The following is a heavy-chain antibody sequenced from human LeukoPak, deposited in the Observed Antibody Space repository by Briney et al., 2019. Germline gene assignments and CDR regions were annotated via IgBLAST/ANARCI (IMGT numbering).Heavy chain of an antibody. CDR2: INHSGST. D-gene: IGHD2-21*02. Sequence: SETLSLTCAVYGGSFSGYYWSWIRQPPGEGLEWIGEINHSGSTNYNPSLKSRVTISVDTSKNQFSLKLSSVTAADTAVYYCARFSATPQYCGGDCYSSWGQGTLVTVSS. J-gene: IGHJ4*02. CDR1: GGSFSGYY. CDR3: ARFSATPQYCGGDCYSS. V-gene: IGHV4-34*01.